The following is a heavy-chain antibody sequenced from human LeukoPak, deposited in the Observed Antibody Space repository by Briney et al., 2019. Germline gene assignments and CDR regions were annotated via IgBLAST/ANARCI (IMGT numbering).Heavy chain of an antibody. CDR2: ISVHNGNT. Sequence: SVKVSCKASGYTFYGYGISWVRQAPGQGLEWMGWISVHNGNTNYARKFQGRVTMTTDTSTSTAYMELRSLRSDDTAVYYCAREVVTGACYAFDIWGQGTMVTVSS. CDR1: GYTFYGYG. D-gene: IGHD2-15*01. V-gene: IGHV1-18*01. CDR3: AREVVTGACYAFDI. J-gene: IGHJ3*02.